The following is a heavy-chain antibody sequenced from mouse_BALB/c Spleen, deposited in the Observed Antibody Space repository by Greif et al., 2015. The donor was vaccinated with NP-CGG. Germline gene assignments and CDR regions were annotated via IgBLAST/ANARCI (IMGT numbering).Heavy chain of an antibody. V-gene: IGHV5-6*01. CDR2: ISSGGSYT. J-gene: IGHJ2*01. CDR1: GFTFSSYG. Sequence: EVKLVESGGDLVKPGGSLKLSCAASGFTFSSYGMSWVRQTPDKRLEWVATISSGGSYTYYPDSVKGRFTISRNNAKNILYLQMSSLKSEDTAMYYCARQREFDYWGQGTTLTVSS. CDR3: ARQREFDY.